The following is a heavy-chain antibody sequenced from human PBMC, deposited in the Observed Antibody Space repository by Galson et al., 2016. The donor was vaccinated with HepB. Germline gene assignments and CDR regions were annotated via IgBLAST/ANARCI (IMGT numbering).Heavy chain of an antibody. Sequence: SLRLSCAASGFTFNNYAMGWVRQAPGKGLEWLSSLTSSGYTTYYADSVKGRFTISRDNSKNTLYLQMNSLRAEDTAVYYCAKILVAAFCFDNWGQGTLVTVSS. CDR2: LTSSGYTT. CDR1: GFTFNNYA. J-gene: IGHJ4*02. V-gene: IGHV3-23*01. CDR3: AKILVAAFCFDN. D-gene: IGHD2-15*01.